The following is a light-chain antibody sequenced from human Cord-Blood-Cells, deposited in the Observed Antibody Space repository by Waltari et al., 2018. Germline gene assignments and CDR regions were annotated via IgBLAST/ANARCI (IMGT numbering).Light chain of an antibody. CDR3: QQSYSTPWT. Sequence: DIQMTQSPSSLSASVGDRVTITCQARQSTSSYLNWYQQKPGKAPKRLIYAASSLQSGVPSRFSGSGYGTDFTLTISSLQPEDFATYYCQQSYSTPWTFGQGTKVEIK. CDR2: AAS. CDR1: QSTSSY. V-gene: IGKV1-39*01. J-gene: IGKJ1*01.